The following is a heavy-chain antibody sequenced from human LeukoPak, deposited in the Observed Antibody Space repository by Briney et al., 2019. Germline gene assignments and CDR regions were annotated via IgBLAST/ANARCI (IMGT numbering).Heavy chain of an antibody. J-gene: IGHJ6*02. CDR2: ISSSGSTI. CDR3: AKDFGYGSGSWYGMDV. Sequence: GGSLRLSCAASGFTFSDYYMSWIRQAPGKGLEWVSYISSSGSTIYYADSLKGRFTISRDNAKKSLYLQMNSLRTEDTAFYYCAKDFGYGSGSWYGMDVWGQGTTVTVSS. V-gene: IGHV3-11*01. D-gene: IGHD3-10*01. CDR1: GFTFSDYY.